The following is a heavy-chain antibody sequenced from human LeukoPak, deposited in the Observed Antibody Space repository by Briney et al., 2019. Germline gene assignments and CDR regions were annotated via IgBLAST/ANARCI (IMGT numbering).Heavy chain of an antibody. V-gene: IGHV3-33*06. J-gene: IGHJ3*02. Sequence: GGSLRLSCAASGFTFSSYGMHWVRQAPGKGLEWVAVIWYDGSNKYYADSVRGRFTISRDNSKNTLYLQMNSLRAEDTAVYCCAKVGPGIAAAGTHFGAFDIWGQGTMVTVSS. CDR1: GFTFSSYG. CDR2: IWYDGSNK. D-gene: IGHD6-13*01. CDR3: AKVGPGIAAAGTHFGAFDI.